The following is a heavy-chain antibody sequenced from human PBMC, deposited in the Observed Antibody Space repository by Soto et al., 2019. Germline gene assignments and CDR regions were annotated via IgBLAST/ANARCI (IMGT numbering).Heavy chain of an antibody. J-gene: IGHJ4*02. V-gene: IGHV4-31*03. CDR1: GGSISSGGYY. Sequence: PSETPSLTCTVSGGSISSGGYYWSWIRQHPGKGLEWIGYIYYSGSTYYNPSLKSRVTISVDTSKNQFSLKLSSVTAADTAVYYCARSPPWIQLWLHYFDYWGQGTLVTVSS. D-gene: IGHD5-18*01. CDR2: IYYSGST. CDR3: ARSPPWIQLWLHYFDY.